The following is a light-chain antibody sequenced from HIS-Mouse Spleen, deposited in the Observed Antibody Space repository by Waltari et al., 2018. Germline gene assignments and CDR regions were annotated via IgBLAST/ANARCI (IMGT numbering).Light chain of an antibody. V-gene: IGKV4-1*01. J-gene: IGKJ2*01. CDR2: WAA. Sequence: DIVMTQSPDSLAVSLGARATLHFKSSQSVLYSSNNKNYLAWYQQKPGQPTKLLIYWAATRESGVPDRFSGSGSGTDFTLTISSLQAEDVAVYYCQQYYSTPLTFGQGTKLEIK. CDR3: QQYYSTPLT. CDR1: QSVLYSSNNKNY.